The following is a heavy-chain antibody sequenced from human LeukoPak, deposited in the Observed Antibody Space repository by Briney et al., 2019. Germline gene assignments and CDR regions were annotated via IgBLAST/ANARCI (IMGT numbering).Heavy chain of an antibody. D-gene: IGHD6-19*01. CDR1: GFTFSSHG. J-gene: IGHJ4*02. Sequence: GGSLRLSCAASGFTFSSHGMSWVRQAPGKGPEWFSIISGSDGSTHYADSVKGRFIISRDNSKNTLYLQMNSLRAEDTAVYYCAKCRGWDSSGWPIDYWGQGTLVTVSS. V-gene: IGHV3-23*01. CDR2: ISGSDGST. CDR3: AKCRGWDSSGWPIDY.